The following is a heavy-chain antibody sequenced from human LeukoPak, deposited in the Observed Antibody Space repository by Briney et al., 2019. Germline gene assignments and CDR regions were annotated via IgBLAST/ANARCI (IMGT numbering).Heavy chain of an antibody. CDR1: GFSFSNHW. J-gene: IGHJ4*02. CDR2: IKQDGNEK. CDR3: ATKGPNAVASGFDY. Sequence: GGSLRLSCAASGFSFSNHWMSWVRQAPGKGLEWVANIKQDGNEKYYVDSVKGRFTISRDNAKNSLYLQMNSLRAEDSAVYYCATKGPNAVASGFDYWGQGTLVTVSS. V-gene: IGHV3-7*01. D-gene: IGHD6-19*01.